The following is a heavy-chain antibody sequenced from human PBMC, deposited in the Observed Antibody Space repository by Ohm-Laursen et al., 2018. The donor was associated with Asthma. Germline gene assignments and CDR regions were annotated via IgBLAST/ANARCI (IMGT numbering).Heavy chain of an antibody. J-gene: IGHJ4*02. CDR3: ARDQDCGGDCYAKIDY. CDR2: ISAYNGNT. V-gene: IGHV1-18*01. CDR1: GYTFTSYG. D-gene: IGHD2-21*02. Sequence: ASVKVSCKASGYTFTSYGISWVRQAPGQGLEWMGWISAYNGNTNYAQKLQGRVTMTTDTSTSTAYMELRSLGSDDTAVYYCARDQDCGGDCYAKIDYWGQGTLVTVSS.